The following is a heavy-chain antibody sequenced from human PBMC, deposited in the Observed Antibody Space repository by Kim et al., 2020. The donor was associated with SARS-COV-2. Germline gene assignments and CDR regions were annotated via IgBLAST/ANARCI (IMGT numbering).Heavy chain of an antibody. CDR1: GGTFSSYA. V-gene: IGHV1-69*04. J-gene: IGHJ5*02. Sequence: SVKVSCKASGGTFSSYAISWVRQAPGQGLEWMGRIIPILGIANYAQKFQGRVTITADKSTSTAYMELSSLRSEDTAVYYCARDFVVVPAAIGDNNWFDPWGQGTLVTVSS. CDR2: IIPILGIA. D-gene: IGHD2-2*02. CDR3: ARDFVVVPAAIGDNNWFDP.